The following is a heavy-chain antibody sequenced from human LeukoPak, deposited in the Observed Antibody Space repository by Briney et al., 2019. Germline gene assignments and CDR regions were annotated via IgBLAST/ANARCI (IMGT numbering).Heavy chain of an antibody. CDR2: ISGGGGST. J-gene: IGHJ4*02. CDR3: ANEIRPNDY. V-gene: IGHV3-23*01. Sequence: LPGGSLRLSCAASGFTFTSYSMNWVRQAPGKGLEWVSTISGGGGSTYYADSVKGRFTISRDNSKNTLYLQMNSLRAEDTAVYYCANEIRPNDYWGQGTQVTVSS. CDR1: GFTFTSYS. D-gene: IGHD4-17*01.